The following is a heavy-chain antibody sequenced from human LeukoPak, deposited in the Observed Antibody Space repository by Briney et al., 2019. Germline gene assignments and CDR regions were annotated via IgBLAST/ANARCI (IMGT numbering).Heavy chain of an antibody. CDR1: GGTFSSYA. J-gene: IGHJ4*02. V-gene: IGHV1-69*13. CDR3: ARVGYYDTTGYFDY. Sequence: ASVKVSCKGSGGTFSSYAISWVRQGPGQGLGWVGGIIPIFGAANYAQKFQGRVPITSDESTSTAYMELSSMRPEDTAVYYCARVGYYDTTGYFDYWGQGTLVTVSS. D-gene: IGHD3-22*01. CDR2: IIPIFGAA.